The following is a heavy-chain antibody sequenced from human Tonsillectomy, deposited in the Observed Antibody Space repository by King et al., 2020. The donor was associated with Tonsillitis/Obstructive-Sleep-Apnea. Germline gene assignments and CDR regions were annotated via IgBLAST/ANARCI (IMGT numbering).Heavy chain of an antibody. CDR3: AREGFGDLGESFDY. J-gene: IGHJ4*02. Sequence: QLVQSGGGLVKPGGCLRVSCAASGFIFSSYSMNWVRQAPGKGLEWVSSICSSSSDIYYADSVKGRFTISRDNAKNSLYLQMNSLRAEETAVYYCAREGFGDLGESFDYWGQGTLVTVSS. D-gene: IGHD3-16*01. CDR2: ICSSSSDI. V-gene: IGHV3-21*01. CDR1: GFIFSSYS.